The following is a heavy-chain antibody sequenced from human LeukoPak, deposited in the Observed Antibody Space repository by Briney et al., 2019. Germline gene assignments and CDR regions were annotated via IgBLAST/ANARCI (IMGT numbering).Heavy chain of an antibody. CDR1: GFTFSSYW. D-gene: IGHD5-24*01. Sequence: GGSLRLSCEASGFTFSSYWMSWVRQAPGKGLEWVANIKQDGSEKYYVDSVKGRFTISRDNAKNSLYLQMNSLRAEDTAVYYCAREQRRDGYNPLDYWGQGTLVTVSS. CDR2: IKQDGSEK. J-gene: IGHJ4*02. CDR3: AREQRRDGYNPLDY. V-gene: IGHV3-7*01.